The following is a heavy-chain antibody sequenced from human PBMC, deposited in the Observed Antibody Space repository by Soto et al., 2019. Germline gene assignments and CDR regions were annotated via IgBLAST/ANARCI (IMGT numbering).Heavy chain of an antibody. Sequence: SVKVSCKASGGTFSSYAISWVRQAPGQGLEWMGGIIPIFGTANYAQKFQGRVTITADESTSTAYMELSSLRSEDTAVYYCARASCYDSSGYSAYYYYYGMDVWGQGTTVTVSS. CDR2: IIPIFGTA. CDR3: ARASCYDSSGYSAYYYYYGMDV. D-gene: IGHD3-22*01. J-gene: IGHJ6*02. V-gene: IGHV1-69*13. CDR1: GGTFSSYA.